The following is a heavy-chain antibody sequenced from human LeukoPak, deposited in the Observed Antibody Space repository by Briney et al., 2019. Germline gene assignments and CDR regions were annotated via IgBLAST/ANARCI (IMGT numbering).Heavy chain of an antibody. CDR1: GFTFSSDE. Sequence: GGSLRLSCAASGFTFSSDEMNWVRQAPGKGLEWVSYISSSGRTIYYADSVKGRFTVSRDNAKNSLYLQMNSLKAEDTAVYYCARGLLLDWGQGTLVTVSS. CDR2: ISSSGRTI. D-gene: IGHD2/OR15-2a*01. CDR3: ARGLLLD. V-gene: IGHV3-48*03. J-gene: IGHJ4*02.